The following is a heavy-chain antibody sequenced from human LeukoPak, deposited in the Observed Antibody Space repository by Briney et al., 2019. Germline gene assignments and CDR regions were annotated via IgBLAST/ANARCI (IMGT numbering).Heavy chain of an antibody. CDR2: IKSKTDGGTT. J-gene: IGHJ4*02. D-gene: IGHD2-2*01. V-gene: IGHV3-15*01. CDR1: GFTFSNAW. Sequence: PGGSLRLSCAASGFTFSNAWMSWVRQAPGKGLEWVGRIKSKTDGGTTDYAAPVKGRFTISRDDSKKTLYLQMNSLKTGDTAVYYCTTADIVVVPAATDYFDYWGQGTLVTVSS. CDR3: TTADIVVVPAATDYFDY.